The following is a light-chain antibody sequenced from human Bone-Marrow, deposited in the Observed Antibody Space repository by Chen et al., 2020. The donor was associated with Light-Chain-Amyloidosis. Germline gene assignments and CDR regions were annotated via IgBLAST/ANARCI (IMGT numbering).Light chain of an antibody. CDR2: RDT. CDR3: QSADSSGTYEVI. V-gene: IGLV3-25*03. J-gene: IGLJ2*01. Sequence: SYELTQPPSVSVSPGQTARITCSGDDLPTKYAYWYQQKPGQAPVLVIHRDTERPSGISVRFSGSSSGTTATLTIIGVQAEDEADYHCQSADSSGTYEVIFGGGTKLTVL. CDR1: DLPTKY.